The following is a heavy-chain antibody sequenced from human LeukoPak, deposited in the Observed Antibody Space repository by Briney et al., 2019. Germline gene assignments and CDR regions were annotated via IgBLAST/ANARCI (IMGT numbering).Heavy chain of an antibody. V-gene: IGHV1-2*02. CDR1: GYTLTGYY. D-gene: IGHD2-2*01. Sequence: ASVKVSCKASGYTLTGYYMHWVRQAPGQGLEWMGWINPNSGGTNYAQKFQGRVTMTRDTSISTAYMELSRLRSDDTAVYYCAREYCSSTSCYAGYYYYGMDVWGQGTTVTVSS. CDR3: AREYCSSTSCYAGYYYYGMDV. CDR2: INPNSGGT. J-gene: IGHJ6*02.